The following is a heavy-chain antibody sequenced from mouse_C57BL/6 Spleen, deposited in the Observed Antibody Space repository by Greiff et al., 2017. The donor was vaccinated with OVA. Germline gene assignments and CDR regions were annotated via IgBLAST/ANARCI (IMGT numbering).Heavy chain of an antibody. D-gene: IGHD4-1*01. V-gene: IGHV1-52*01. J-gene: IGHJ2*01. Sequence: QVQLQQSGAELVRPGSSVKLSCKASGYTFTSYWMHWVKQRPIQGLEWIGNIDPSDSETHYNQKFKDKATLTVDKSSSTAYMQLSSLTSEDSAVYYCARGNWDGDYWGQGTTLTVSS. CDR2: IDPSDSET. CDR3: ARGNWDGDY. CDR1: GYTFTSYW.